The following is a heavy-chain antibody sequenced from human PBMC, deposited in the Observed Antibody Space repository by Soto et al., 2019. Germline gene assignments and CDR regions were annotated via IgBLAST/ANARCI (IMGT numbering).Heavy chain of an antibody. D-gene: IGHD4-17*01. V-gene: IGHV3-9*01. CDR1: GFTFDDYA. CDR2: ISWNSGSI. CDR3: AKDLPYGDPETWGAFDI. J-gene: IGHJ3*02. Sequence: GGSLRLSCAASGFTFDDYAMHWVRQAPGKGLEWVSGISWNSGSIGYADSVKGRFTISRDNAKNSLYLQMNSLRAEDTALYYCAKDLPYGDPETWGAFDIWGQGTMVTVSS.